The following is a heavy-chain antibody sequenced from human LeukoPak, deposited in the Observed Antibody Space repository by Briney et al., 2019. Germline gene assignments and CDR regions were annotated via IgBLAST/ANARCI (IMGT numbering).Heavy chain of an antibody. J-gene: IGHJ3*02. CDR2: ISGSGGST. D-gene: IGHD3-22*01. CDR1: GFTFSSYA. Sequence: PGGSLRLSCAASGFTFSSYAMSWVRQAPGKGLEWASAISGSGGSTYYADSVKGRFTISRDNSKNTLYLQMNSLRAEDTAVYYCAKDHYYDSSGYYYVRFDAFDIWGQGTMVTVSS. V-gene: IGHV3-23*01. CDR3: AKDHYYDSSGYYYVRFDAFDI.